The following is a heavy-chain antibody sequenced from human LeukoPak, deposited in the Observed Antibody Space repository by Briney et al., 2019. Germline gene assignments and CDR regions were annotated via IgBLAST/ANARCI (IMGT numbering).Heavy chain of an antibody. D-gene: IGHD6-13*01. CDR3: ARDREYSSSWYGGLGY. CDR2: IYHSGST. V-gene: IGHV4-38-2*02. Sequence: SETLSLTCTVSGYSISSGYYWGWIRQPPGKGLEWIGSIYHSGSTYYNPSLKSRVTISVDTSKNQFSLKLSSVTAADTAVYYCARDREYSSSWYGGLGYWGQGTLVTVSS. CDR1: GYSISSGYY. J-gene: IGHJ4*02.